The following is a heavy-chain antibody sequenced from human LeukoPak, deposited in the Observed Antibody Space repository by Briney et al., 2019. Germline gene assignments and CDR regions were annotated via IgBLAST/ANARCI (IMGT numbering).Heavy chain of an antibody. Sequence: GESLKISCKGSGYSFTSYWIGWVRQMPGKGLGWMGIIYPGDSDTRYSPSFQGQVTISADKSISTAYLQWSSLKASDTAMYYCARQGGNGFNIGAFDYWGLGTLVTVSS. CDR2: IYPGDSDT. D-gene: IGHD5-24*01. CDR1: GYSFTSYW. J-gene: IGHJ4*02. CDR3: ARQGGNGFNIGAFDY. V-gene: IGHV5-51*01.